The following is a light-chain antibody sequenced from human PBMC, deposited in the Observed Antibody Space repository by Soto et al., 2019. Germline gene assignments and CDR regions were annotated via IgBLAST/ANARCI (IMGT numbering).Light chain of an antibody. CDR2: GAS. Sequence: EIVLTQSPGTLSLSPGERATLSCRASQSVSSSYLAWYQQKPGQAPRLLIYGASGRATGIPDRFSGSGSGTDVTLTISRLEPGDFAVYYCHHYDSSPMYTFGQGNKLEIK. CDR1: QSVSSSY. J-gene: IGKJ2*01. V-gene: IGKV3-20*01. CDR3: HHYDSSPMYT.